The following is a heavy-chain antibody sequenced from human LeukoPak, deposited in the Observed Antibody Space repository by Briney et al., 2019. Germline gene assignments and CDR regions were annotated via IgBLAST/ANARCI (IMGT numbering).Heavy chain of an antibody. V-gene: IGHV3-23*01. CDR1: GFTFTSHT. CDR2: IGGSGVNT. J-gene: IGHJ4*02. Sequence: GGSLRLSCAASGFTFTSHTMSWVRQAPGKGLEWVSAIGGSGVNTYYADSVRGRFTISRDNSKNTLYLQMNSLRAEDTAAYYCLRGTLTPDYWGQGTLVTVSS. CDR3: LRGTLTPDY. D-gene: IGHD4-17*01.